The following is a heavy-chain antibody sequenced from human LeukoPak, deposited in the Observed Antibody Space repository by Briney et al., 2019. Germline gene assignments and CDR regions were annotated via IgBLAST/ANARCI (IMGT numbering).Heavy chain of an antibody. CDR3: APYGGNRYFDL. Sequence: PSETLSLTCTVSGGSISSSSYYWGWIRQPPGKGLGWIGSIYYSGSTYYNPSLKSRVTISVDTSKNQFSLKLSSVTAADAAVYYCAPYGGNRYFDLWGRGTLVTVSS. J-gene: IGHJ2*01. D-gene: IGHD4-23*01. CDR2: IYYSGST. CDR1: GGSISSSSYY. V-gene: IGHV4-39*01.